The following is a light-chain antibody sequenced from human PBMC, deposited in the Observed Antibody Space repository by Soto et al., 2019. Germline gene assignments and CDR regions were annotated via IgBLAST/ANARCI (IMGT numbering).Light chain of an antibody. CDR2: RAS. V-gene: IGKV4-1*01. Sequence: DIVMTQSPDFLAVSLGERATVNCKSSQSLLSDSNNKNYLAWYQQRPGQPPNLLMYRASTRISGVPDQFSGAGSGPDYTLTINNLQAEDVAVYYCQQDFSSPLTFGGGTKVEIK. CDR1: QSLLSDSNNKNY. CDR3: QQDFSSPLT. J-gene: IGKJ4*01.